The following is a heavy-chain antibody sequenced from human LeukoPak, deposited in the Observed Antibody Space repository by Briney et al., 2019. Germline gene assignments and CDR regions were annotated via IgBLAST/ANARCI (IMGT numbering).Heavy chain of an antibody. D-gene: IGHD3-3*01. V-gene: IGHV1-2*02. CDR3: ARDYRLGYDFWSGYLLVHNWFDP. J-gene: IGHJ5*02. CDR1: GYTFTGYY. Sequence: GASVKVSCKASGYTFTGYYMHWVRQAPGQGLEWMGWINPNSGGTNYAQKFQGRVTMTRDTSISTAYMELSRLRSDDTAVYYCARDYRLGYDFWSGYLLVHNWFDPWGRGTLVTVSS. CDR2: INPNSGGT.